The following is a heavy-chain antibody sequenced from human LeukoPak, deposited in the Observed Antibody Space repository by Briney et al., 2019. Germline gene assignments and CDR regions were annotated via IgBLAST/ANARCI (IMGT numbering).Heavy chain of an antibody. CDR1: GGSISSYY. CDR2: INHSGST. Sequence: SETLSLTCTVSGGSISSYYWSWIRQPPGKGLEWIGEINHSGSTNYNPSLKSRVTISVDTSKNQFSLKLSSVTAADTAVYYCARLHDGVRGVIITGNYWGQGTLVTVSS. V-gene: IGHV4-34*01. CDR3: ARLHDGVRGVIITGNY. D-gene: IGHD3-10*01. J-gene: IGHJ4*02.